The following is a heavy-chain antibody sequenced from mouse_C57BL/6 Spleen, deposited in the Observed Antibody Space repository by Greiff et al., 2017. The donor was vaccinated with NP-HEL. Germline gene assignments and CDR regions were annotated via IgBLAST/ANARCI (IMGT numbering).Heavy chain of an antibody. CDR2: IYPGSGNT. D-gene: IGHD1-1*01. J-gene: IGHJ2*01. Sequence: VKLMESGAELVRPGASVKLSCKASGYTFTDYYINWVKQRPGQGLEWIARIYPGSGNTYYNEKFKGKATLTAEKSSSTAYMQLSSLTSEDSAVYFCARSGYGTNFDYWGQGTTLTVSS. CDR3: ARSGYGTNFDY. CDR1: GYTFTDYY. V-gene: IGHV1-76*01.